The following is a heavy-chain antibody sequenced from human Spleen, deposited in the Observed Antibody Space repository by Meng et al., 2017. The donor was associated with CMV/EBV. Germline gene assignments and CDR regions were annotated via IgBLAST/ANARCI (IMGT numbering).Heavy chain of an antibody. CDR1: GGSISSTFW. D-gene: IGHD5-24*01. Sequence: GSLRLSCAVSGGSISSTFWWSWVRQPPGKGLEWIGKIYHSGSTNYNPSLKSRVRVTISVDRSENEFSLNLSAVTAADTAVYFCARGQRGLQRGRYYYRMDVWAQGTTVTVSS. CDR3: ARGQRGLQRGRYYYRMDV. V-gene: IGHV4-4*01. J-gene: IGHJ6*02. CDR2: IYHSGST.